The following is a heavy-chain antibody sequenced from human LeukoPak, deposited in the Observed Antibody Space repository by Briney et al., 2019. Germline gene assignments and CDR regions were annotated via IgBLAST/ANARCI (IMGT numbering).Heavy chain of an antibody. CDR1: GYSISSGYY. CDR2: NYHSGST. Sequence: SETLSLTCAVSGYSISSGYYWGWIRQPPGKGLEWIGSNYHSGSTYYNPSLKRRVTISVETTKIQFSLKLSSVSAAETAVYYCARRYFVGNDYWGQGTLVTVSS. J-gene: IGHJ4*02. CDR3: ARRYFVGNDY. V-gene: IGHV4-38-2*01. D-gene: IGHD3-9*01.